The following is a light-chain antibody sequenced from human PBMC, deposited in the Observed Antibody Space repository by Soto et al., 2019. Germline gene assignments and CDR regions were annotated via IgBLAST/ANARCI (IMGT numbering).Light chain of an antibody. CDR2: EVN. V-gene: IGLV2-14*03. CDR1: INDVGAYIY. J-gene: IGLJ1*01. CDR3: SAYSAIDTKV. Sequence: QSVLTQPASMSGSPGQSITISCGGPINDVGAYIYVSWYQQFPGKAPKLILYEVNNRPSGVSNRFSGSKSDTTASLTISGLQPEDEADYYCSAYSAIDTKVFGNGNKLTVL.